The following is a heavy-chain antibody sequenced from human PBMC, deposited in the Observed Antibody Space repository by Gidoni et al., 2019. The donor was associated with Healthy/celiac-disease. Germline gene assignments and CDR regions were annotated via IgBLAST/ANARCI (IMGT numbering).Heavy chain of an antibody. CDR3: AKGYDRGYDFWSGYPKWRSSMDV. CDR1: GGTFSSYA. J-gene: IGHJ6*02. V-gene: IGHV1-69*01. D-gene: IGHD3-3*01. CDR2: IIPIFGTS. Sequence: QVQLVKSGAEVKKPGSSVKVSCKASGGTFSSYAISWVRQAPGQGLEWMGGIIPIFGTSNYAQKFQGRVTITADESTSTAYMELSSLRSEDTAVYYCAKGYDRGYDFWSGYPKWRSSMDVWGQGTTVTVSS.